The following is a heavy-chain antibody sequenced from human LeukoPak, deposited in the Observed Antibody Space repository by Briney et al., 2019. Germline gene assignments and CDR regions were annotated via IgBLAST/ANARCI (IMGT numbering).Heavy chain of an antibody. V-gene: IGHV3-30*18. CDR2: ISYDGSNK. D-gene: IGHD3-10*01. CDR1: GFTFSSYG. Sequence: GGSLRLSCAASGFTFSSYGMHWVRPAPGKGREWVAVISYDGSNKYYADSVKGRFTISRDNSKNTLYLQMNSLRAEDTAVYYCAKILWFGEYDAFDIWGQGTMVTVSS. J-gene: IGHJ3*02. CDR3: AKILWFGEYDAFDI.